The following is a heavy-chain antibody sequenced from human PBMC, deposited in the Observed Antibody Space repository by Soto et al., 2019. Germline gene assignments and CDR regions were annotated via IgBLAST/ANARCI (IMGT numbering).Heavy chain of an antibody. CDR2: IYYSGST. J-gene: IGHJ4*02. D-gene: IGHD3-9*01. CDR3: ARPLYYDILTGYSH. CDR1: GGSISSSSYY. Sequence: PSETLSLTCTVSGGSISSSSYYWGWIRQPPGKGLEWIGSIYYSGSTYYNPSLKSRVTISVDTSKNQFSLKLSSVTAADTAVYYCARPLYYDILTGYSHWGKGTLVTVSS. V-gene: IGHV4-39*01.